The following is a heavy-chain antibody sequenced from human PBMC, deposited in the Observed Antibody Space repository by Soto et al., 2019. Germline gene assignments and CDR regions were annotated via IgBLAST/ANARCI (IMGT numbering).Heavy chain of an antibody. CDR2: ISYDGSNR. D-gene: IGHD3-3*01. CDR3: ARDPSPPYDFWSGYSPSFDY. CDR1: VFTFSSYA. J-gene: IGHJ4*02. V-gene: IGHV3-30-3*01. Sequence: GALRVSCAASVFTFSSYAMHRVRQAPGKGLEWVAVISYDGSNRYYADSVKGRFTISRDNSKNTLYLQMNSLRAEDTAVYYCARDPSPPYDFWSGYSPSFDYWGQGTLVTVSS.